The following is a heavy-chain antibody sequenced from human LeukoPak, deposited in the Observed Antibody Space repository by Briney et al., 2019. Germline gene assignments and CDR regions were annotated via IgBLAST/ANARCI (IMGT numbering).Heavy chain of an antibody. CDR1: RFTFSSYD. D-gene: IGHD5-12*01. Sequence: GSLRLSCAASRFTFSSYDMSWVRQAPGKGLEWIGYIHYSGTTNYNPSLKNRVTISLDTSKNQFSLNLSSVTAADTAVYYCARMGGYSGYATHWGQGTLVTVSS. CDR3: ARMGGYSGYATH. J-gene: IGHJ4*02. V-gene: IGHV4-59*08. CDR2: IHYSGTT.